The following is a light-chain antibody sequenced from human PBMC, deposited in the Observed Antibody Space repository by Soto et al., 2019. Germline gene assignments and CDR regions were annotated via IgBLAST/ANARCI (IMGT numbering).Light chain of an antibody. V-gene: IGKV3-20*01. CDR1: QSVNSNF. CDR3: QLSVGSPPYT. J-gene: IGKJ2*01. CDR2: GAS. Sequence: EIVLTQSPGTLSLSPGERATLSCRASQSVNSNFLAWYQQKPGQAPRLLIYGASSRATGIPDRFSGSGSGTDFTLTISRLESEDFAVYYCQLSVGSPPYTFGQGTKLEIK.